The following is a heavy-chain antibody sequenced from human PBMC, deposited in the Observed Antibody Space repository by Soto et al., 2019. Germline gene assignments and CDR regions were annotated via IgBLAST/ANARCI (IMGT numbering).Heavy chain of an antibody. CDR2: IYRTGST. CDR3: ASRDPGTSVDY. D-gene: IGHD1-7*01. V-gene: IGHV4-4*02. Sequence: QVQLQESGPGLVKPSGTLSLTCAVSGGAFTSNNWWTWVRQPPGQGLEWIGEIYRTGSTNSNPSLKSRVTMSLDKSENQFSLKVPSLTAADTAVYYCASRDPGTSVDYWGQGTLVTVSS. J-gene: IGHJ4*02. CDR1: GGAFTSNNW.